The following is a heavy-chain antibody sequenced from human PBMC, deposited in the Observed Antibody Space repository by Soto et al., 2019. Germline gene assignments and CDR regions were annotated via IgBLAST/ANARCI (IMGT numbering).Heavy chain of an antibody. CDR3: AKDHDFLEIQLWPTGYFDY. CDR2: ISGSGGST. D-gene: IGHD5-18*01. CDR1: GFTFSSYA. J-gene: IGHJ4*02. V-gene: IGHV3-23*01. Sequence: HPGGSLRLSCAASGFTFSSYAMSWVRQAPGKGLEWVSAISGSGGSTYYADSVKGRFTISRDNSKNTLYLQMNSLRAEDTAVYYCAKDHDFLEIQLWPTGYFDYWGQGTLGTVSS.